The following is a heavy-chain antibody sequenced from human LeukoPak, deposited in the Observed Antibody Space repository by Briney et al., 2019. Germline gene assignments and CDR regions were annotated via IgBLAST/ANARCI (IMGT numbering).Heavy chain of an antibody. V-gene: IGHV3-49*04. CDR2: IRSKADGGTT. J-gene: IGHJ4*02. CDR3: TSLIAAAGRGEGY. CDR1: GFTFGDYA. D-gene: IGHD6-13*01. Sequence: HPGGSLRLSCTASGFTFGDYAMSWVRQAPRKGLEWGGFIRSKADGGTTEYAASVKGRFTIARDDSKSNAYLQMNSLKTEDTAVYYCTSLIAAAGRGEGYWGQGTLVTVSS.